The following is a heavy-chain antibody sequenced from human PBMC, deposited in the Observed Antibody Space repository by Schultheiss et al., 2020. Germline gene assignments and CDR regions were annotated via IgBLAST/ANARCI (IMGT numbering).Heavy chain of an antibody. V-gene: IGHV4-31*03. CDR3: ARGSGTTVTTSHAFDI. CDR2: IYYSGST. CDR1: GGSISSGGYY. J-gene: IGHJ3*02. Sequence: SETLSLTCTVSGGSISSGGYYWSWIRQHPGKGLEWIGYIYYSGSTYYNPSLKSRVTISVDTSKNQFSLKLSSVTAADTAVYYCARGSGTTVTTSHAFDIWGQGTMVTVSS. D-gene: IGHD4-17*01.